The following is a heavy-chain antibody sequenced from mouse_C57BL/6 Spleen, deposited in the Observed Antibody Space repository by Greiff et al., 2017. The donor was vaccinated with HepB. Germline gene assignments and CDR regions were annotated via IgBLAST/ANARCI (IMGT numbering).Heavy chain of an antibody. CDR1: GFTFSDYY. J-gene: IGHJ2*01. V-gene: IGHV5-16*01. D-gene: IGHD1-1*01. CDR2: INYDGSST. Sequence: DVKLVESEGGLVQPGSSMKLSCTASGFTFSDYYMAWVRQVPEKGLEWVANINYDGSSTYYLDSLKSRFIISRDNAKNILYLQMSSLKSEDTATYYCARERYSFDYWGQGTTLTVSS. CDR3: ARERYSFDY.